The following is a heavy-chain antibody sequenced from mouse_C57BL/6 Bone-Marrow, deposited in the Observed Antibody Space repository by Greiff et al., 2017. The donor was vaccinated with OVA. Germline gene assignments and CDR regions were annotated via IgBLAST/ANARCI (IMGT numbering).Heavy chain of an antibody. CDR1: GYTFTDYY. CDR3: ARGKYSACPY. D-gene: IGHD5-1-1*01. CDR2: INPNNGGT. V-gene: IGHV1-26*01. J-gene: IGHJ2*01. Sequence: VQLQQSGPELVKPGASVKISCKASGYTFTDYYMNWVKQSHGKSLEWIGDINPNNGGTSYNQKFKGKATLTVDKSSSTAYMELRSLTSEDSAVYYCARGKYSACPYWGQGTTLTVSS.